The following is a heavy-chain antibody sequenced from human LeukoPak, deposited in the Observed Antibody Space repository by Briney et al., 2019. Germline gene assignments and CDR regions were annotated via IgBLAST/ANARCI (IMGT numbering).Heavy chain of an antibody. CDR3: ARDGRGYSRTWGFDY. CDR1: GFTFSSYW. CDR2: INSDGSST. Sequence: PGGSLRLSCAASGFTFSSYWMHWVRQAPGKGLVWVSRINSDGSSTSYADSVKGRFTISRDNAKNTLYLQMNSLRAEGTAVYYCARDGRGYSRTWGFDYWGQGTLVTVSS. D-gene: IGHD6-13*01. V-gene: IGHV3-74*01. J-gene: IGHJ4*02.